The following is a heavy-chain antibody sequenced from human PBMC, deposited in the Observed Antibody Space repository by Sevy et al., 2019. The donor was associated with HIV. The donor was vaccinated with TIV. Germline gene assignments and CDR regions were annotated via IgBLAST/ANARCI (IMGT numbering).Heavy chain of an antibody. D-gene: IGHD5-18*01. V-gene: IGHV3-53*01. CDR2: IYSGGST. CDR1: GFTVSSNY. J-gene: IGHJ4*02. CDR3: ARHPRGEPGYSYYFDY. Sequence: GGSLRLSCAASGFTVSSNYMSWVRQAPGKGLEWVSVIYSGGSTYYADSVKGRFTISRDNSKNTLYLQMNSLRAEDTAVYYCARHPRGEPGYSYYFDYWGQGTLVTVSS.